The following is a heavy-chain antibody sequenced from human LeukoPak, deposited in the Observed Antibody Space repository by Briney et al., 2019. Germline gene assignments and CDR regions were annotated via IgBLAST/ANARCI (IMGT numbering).Heavy chain of an antibody. Sequence: ASVKVSCKASGYTFTSYYMHWVRQAPGQGLEWMGWMNPNSGNTGYAQKFQGRVTMTRNTSISTAYMELSSLRSEDTAVYYCARGHYGIDYWGQGTLVTVSS. D-gene: IGHD4-17*01. J-gene: IGHJ4*02. CDR2: MNPNSGNT. V-gene: IGHV1-8*02. CDR1: GYTFTSYY. CDR3: ARGHYGIDY.